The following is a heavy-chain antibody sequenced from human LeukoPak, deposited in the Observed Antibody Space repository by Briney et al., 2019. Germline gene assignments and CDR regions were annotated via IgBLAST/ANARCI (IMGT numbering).Heavy chain of an antibody. J-gene: IGHJ4*02. CDR3: ARERAETGYYDSSGYRRDYFDY. Sequence: GGSLRLSCAASGFTFSSYAMHWVRQAPGKGLEWVAVISYDGSNKYYADSVKGRFTISRDNSKNTLYLQMNSLRAEDTAVYYCARERAETGYYDSSGYRRDYFDYWGQGTLVTVSS. D-gene: IGHD3-22*01. CDR2: ISYDGSNK. CDR1: GFTFSSYA. V-gene: IGHV3-30*04.